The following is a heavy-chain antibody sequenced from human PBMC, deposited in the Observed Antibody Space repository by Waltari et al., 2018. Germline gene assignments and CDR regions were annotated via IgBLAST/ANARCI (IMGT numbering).Heavy chain of an antibody. CDR2: ISGSADSV. CDR3: ARDWRRSLEYLDWLFFALDY. CDR1: GFTFSSHA. Sequence: ELQLLEAGGGLVQPGGSLRLSCGASGFTFSSHAMSWVRQAPGKGLEWVSAISGSADSVFYAESVKGRFTVSRDNSKNTLFLEMNSLRAEDTAVYFCARDWRRSLEYLDWLFFALDYWGQGTLVTVSS. D-gene: IGHD3-9*01. V-gene: IGHV3-23*01. J-gene: IGHJ4*02.